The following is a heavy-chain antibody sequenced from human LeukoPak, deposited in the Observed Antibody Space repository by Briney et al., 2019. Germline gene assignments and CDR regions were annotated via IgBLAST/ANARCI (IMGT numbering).Heavy chain of an antibody. J-gene: IGHJ4*02. Sequence: GGSLRLSCAASGFTFSSSAMSWVRQAPGKGLEWVSNISGSGSGGSTYYADSVKGRFTISRDNSKNTLYLQMNSLRAEDTAVYYCARGVSPLNYYFDYWGQGTLVTVSS. CDR1: GFTFSSSA. CDR3: ARGVSPLNYYFDY. V-gene: IGHV3-23*01. CDR2: ISGSGSGGST. D-gene: IGHD6-13*01.